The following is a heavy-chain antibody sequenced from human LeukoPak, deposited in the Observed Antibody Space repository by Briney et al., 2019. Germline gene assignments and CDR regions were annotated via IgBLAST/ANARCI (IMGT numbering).Heavy chain of an antibody. Sequence: ASVKVSCKASGYTFTSYGISWVRQAPGQGLEWMGIINPSGGSTSYAQKFQGRVTMTRDTSTSTVYMELSSLRSEDTAVYYCARDSVVTAISRLDYWGQGTLVTVSS. CDR2: INPSGGST. J-gene: IGHJ4*02. CDR3: ARDSVVTAISRLDY. D-gene: IGHD2-21*02. CDR1: GYTFTSYG. V-gene: IGHV1-46*01.